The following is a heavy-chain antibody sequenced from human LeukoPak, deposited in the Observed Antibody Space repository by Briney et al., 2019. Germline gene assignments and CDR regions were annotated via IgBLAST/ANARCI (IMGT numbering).Heavy chain of an antibody. V-gene: IGHV3-30*18. D-gene: IGHD6-6*01. Sequence: PGGSLRLSCAASGFNFNTYGMHWVRQAPGKGLDWVAVISYDGSNKYYADSVKGRFTISRDNSKNTLYLQMNSLRAEDTAVYYCAKSLWQLAEYYYYYYMDVWGKGTTVTVSS. J-gene: IGHJ6*03. CDR1: GFNFNTYG. CDR2: ISYDGSNK. CDR3: AKSLWQLAEYYYYYYMDV.